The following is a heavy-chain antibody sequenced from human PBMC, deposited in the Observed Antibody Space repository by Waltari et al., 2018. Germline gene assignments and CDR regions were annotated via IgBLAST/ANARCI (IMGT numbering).Heavy chain of an antibody. CDR3: ARVTVTTVLYYFDY. Sequence: QLQLQESGPGLVKPSETLSLTCTVSGGSISSSSYYWGWIRQPPGKGLEWIGSIYYSGSTYYNPSLKSRVTISVDTSKNQFSLKLSSVTAADTAVYYCARVTVTTVLYYFDYWGQGTLVTVSS. D-gene: IGHD4-17*01. CDR1: GGSISSSSYY. J-gene: IGHJ4*02. V-gene: IGHV4-39*01. CDR2: IYYSGST.